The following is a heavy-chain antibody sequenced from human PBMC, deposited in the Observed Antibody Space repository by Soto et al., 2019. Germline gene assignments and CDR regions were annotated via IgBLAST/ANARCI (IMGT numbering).Heavy chain of an antibody. CDR2: IYRGGST. J-gene: IGHJ4*02. D-gene: IGHD3-3*01. V-gene: IGHV3-66*01. Sequence: GGSLRLSCAASGFTVSGNDMYWVRQAPGKGLEWGSVIYRGGSTSYADSVKDRFTISRDNSKNTLYLRMNSLRAEDTAVYYCATHLEWLFDYWGQGTLVTVSS. CDR1: GFTVSGND. CDR3: ATHLEWLFDY.